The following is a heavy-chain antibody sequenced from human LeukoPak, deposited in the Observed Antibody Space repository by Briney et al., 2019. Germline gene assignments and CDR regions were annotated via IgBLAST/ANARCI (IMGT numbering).Heavy chain of an antibody. CDR1: GHSITSDYY. D-gene: IGHD1-1*01. J-gene: IGHJ5*02. Sequence: SETLSLTCTVSGHSITSDYYWGWIRQPPGKGLEWIGHTGNSYYNPSLKSRVTISLDTSKNQFSLKLTSVTAADTAVYYCARPVPSRLGWFDPWGQGTLVTVSS. CDR3: ARPVPSRLGWFDP. V-gene: IGHV4-38-2*02. CDR2: TGNS.